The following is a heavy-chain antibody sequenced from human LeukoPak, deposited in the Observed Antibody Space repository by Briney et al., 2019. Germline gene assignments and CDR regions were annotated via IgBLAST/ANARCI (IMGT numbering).Heavy chain of an antibody. Sequence: GGSLRLSCAASGFTFSSYWMSWVRQAPGKGLEWVASLKQDGNEKYYVDSVKGRFTISRDNAKNSLYLQMNSLRAEDTAVYYCARDKGLKYYDAYYFDCWGQGTLVTVSS. CDR1: GFTFSSYW. D-gene: IGHD3-22*01. CDR2: LKQDGNEK. J-gene: IGHJ4*02. CDR3: ARDKGLKYYDAYYFDC. V-gene: IGHV3-7*01.